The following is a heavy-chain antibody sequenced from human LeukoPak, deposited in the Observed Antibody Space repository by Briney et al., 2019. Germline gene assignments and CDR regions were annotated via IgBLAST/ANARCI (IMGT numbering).Heavy chain of an antibody. D-gene: IGHD5-24*01. CDR1: GFTFSSYG. V-gene: IGHV3-30*02. CDR2: IRYDGSNK. CDR3: ARLGRDGLNFHLAY. J-gene: IGHJ4*02. Sequence: GGSLRLSCAASGFTFSSYGMHWVRQAPGKGLEWVAFIRYDGSNKYYADSVKGRFTISRDNSKNTLYLQMNSLRAEDTAVYYCARLGRDGLNFHLAYWGQGSLVTVAS.